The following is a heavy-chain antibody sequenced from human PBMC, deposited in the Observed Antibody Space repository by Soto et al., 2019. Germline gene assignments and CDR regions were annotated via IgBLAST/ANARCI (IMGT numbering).Heavy chain of an antibody. J-gene: IGHJ4*02. Sequence: EVQLLASGGGLVQAGGSLRLSCAATGFTVRTNGMSWVRQAPGKGLEWVASFSSGSSDTHYADSLKGRFAISRDKSKNTLDLQMNSLRVEDTALYYWAGHGGYSYLGQGTLGTGSS. D-gene: IGHD2-15*01. CDR2: FSSGSSDT. V-gene: IGHV3-23*01. CDR1: GFTVRTNG. CDR3: AGHGGYSY.